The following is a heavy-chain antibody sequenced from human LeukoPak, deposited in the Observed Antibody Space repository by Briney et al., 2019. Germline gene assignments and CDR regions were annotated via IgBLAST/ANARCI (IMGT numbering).Heavy chain of an antibody. J-gene: IGHJ4*02. CDR2: ISYDGSNK. D-gene: IGHD6-13*01. CDR1: GFTFSSYG. Sequence: GSLRLSCAASGFTFSSYGMHWVRQAPGKGLEWVAAISYDGSNKYYADSVKGRFTISRDNSKNTLYLQMNSLRAEDTAVYYCAKGYSSSWYYFDYWGQGTLVTVSS. CDR3: AKGYSSSWYYFDY. V-gene: IGHV3-30*18.